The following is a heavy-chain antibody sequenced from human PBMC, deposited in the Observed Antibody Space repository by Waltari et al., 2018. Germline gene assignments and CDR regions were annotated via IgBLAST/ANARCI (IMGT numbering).Heavy chain of an antibody. CDR1: GYSISSGYY. Sequence: QVQLQESGPGLVKPSETLSLTCAVSGYSISSGYYWGWIRQPPGKGLEWIGSIYHSGSTYYNPSLKSRVTISVDTSKNQFSLKLSSVTAADTAVYYCASRPEMATTYYFDYWGQGTLVTVSS. CDR3: ASRPEMATTYYFDY. D-gene: IGHD5-12*01. CDR2: IYHSGST. J-gene: IGHJ4*02. V-gene: IGHV4-38-2*01.